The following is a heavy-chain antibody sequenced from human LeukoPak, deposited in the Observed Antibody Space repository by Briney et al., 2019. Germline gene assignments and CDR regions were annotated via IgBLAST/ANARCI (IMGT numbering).Heavy chain of an antibody. J-gene: IGHJ5*02. CDR3: AKEQRGYTGYAVGSWFDP. CDR2: IYSGGST. D-gene: IGHD5-12*01. CDR1: RFTVSSNY. V-gene: IGHV3-66*01. Sequence: PGGSLRLSCAASRFTVSSNYMTWVRQAAGKGLEWVSVIYSGGSTYYADSVKGRFTISRDNSKNTLYLQMNSLRAEDTAVYYCAKEQRGYTGYAVGSWFDPWGQGTLVTVSS.